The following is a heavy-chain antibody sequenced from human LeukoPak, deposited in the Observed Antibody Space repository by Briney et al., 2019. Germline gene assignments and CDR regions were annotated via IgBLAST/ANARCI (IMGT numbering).Heavy chain of an antibody. CDR2: ISGSGRST. J-gene: IGHJ4*02. CDR1: GFTFSSYA. V-gene: IGHV3-23*01. D-gene: IGHD6-19*01. CDR3: AKPIAVAGTGSLDY. Sequence: GGSLRLSCAASGFTFSSYALSWVRQAPGKGLEWVSTISGSGRSTYYADSVKGRFTISRDNSKNTLYLQMNSLRAEDTAVYYCAKPIAVAGTGSLDYWGQGTLVTVSS.